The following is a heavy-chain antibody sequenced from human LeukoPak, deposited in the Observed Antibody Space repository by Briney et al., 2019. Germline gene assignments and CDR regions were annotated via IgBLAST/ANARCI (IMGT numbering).Heavy chain of an antibody. CDR3: VWSSTWNRRFYLDQ. CDR1: GFTFNLAW. D-gene: IGHD6-6*01. Sequence: AGGSLRLSCAASGFTFNLAWMSWVRQTPGKGLQWVARIAVTPDGPATDYATPVRGRFTISRDDSRNMVYLQMSSLRTDDTAVYYCVWSSTWNRRFYLDQWGQGTLVTVSS. V-gene: IGHV3-15*04. J-gene: IGHJ4*02. CDR2: IAVTPDGPAT.